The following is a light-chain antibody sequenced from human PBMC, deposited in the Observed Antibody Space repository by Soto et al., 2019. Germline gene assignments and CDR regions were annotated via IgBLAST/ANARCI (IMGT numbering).Light chain of an antibody. V-gene: IGLV3-25*03. CDR2: KDT. Sequence: SYELTQAPSVSVSPGQTARITCSGDTLPKQYAHWYQQKPGQAPVVVIYKDTERPSGIPERFSGSSSGTTVTLTISGVQAEDEADYYCQSADTSGTVVFGGGTKVTVL. CDR1: TLPKQY. J-gene: IGLJ2*01. CDR3: QSADTSGTVV.